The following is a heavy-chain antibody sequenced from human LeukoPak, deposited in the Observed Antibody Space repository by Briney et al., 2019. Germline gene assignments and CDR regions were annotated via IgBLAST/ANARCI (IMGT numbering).Heavy chain of an antibody. D-gene: IGHD1-26*01. V-gene: IGHV3-33*08. Sequence: GGSLRLSCAASGFTFSDYAMNWVRQAPGKGLEWVGLIKYDASDEYYADSVKGRFTISRDDSRNTLYLQMTSLRAEDTAVYYCARGQSVGWEIGVCDFWGQGSLVTVAS. CDR1: GFTFSDYA. J-gene: IGHJ4*02. CDR3: ARGQSVGWEIGVCDF. CDR2: IKYDASDE.